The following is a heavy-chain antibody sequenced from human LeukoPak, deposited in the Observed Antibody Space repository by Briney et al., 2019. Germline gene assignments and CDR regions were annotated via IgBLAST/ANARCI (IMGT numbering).Heavy chain of an antibody. D-gene: IGHD1-26*01. CDR3: ARAANTATGTPTLAIDY. V-gene: IGHV3-21*05. CDR1: GFTFSSYA. CDR2: ISSSSSYT. J-gene: IGHJ4*02. Sequence: NPGGSLRLSCAASGFTFSSYAMSWVRQAPGKGLEWVSYISSSSSYTAYADSVKGRFTISRDDARNSLFLQINSLTADDTAVYFCARAANTATGTPTLAIDYWGQGTLVTVSS.